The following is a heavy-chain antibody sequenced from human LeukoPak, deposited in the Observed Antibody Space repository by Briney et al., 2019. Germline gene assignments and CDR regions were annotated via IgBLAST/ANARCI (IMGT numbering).Heavy chain of an antibody. D-gene: IGHD1-26*01. CDR3: ARDAYSGSSSNFDY. J-gene: IGHJ4*02. Sequence: GGSLRLSCAASGFTFSSYGMHWVRQAPGKGLEWVAVISYDGSNKYYADSVKGRFTISRDNAKNSLYLQMNSLRAEDTAVYYCARDAYSGSSSNFDYWGQGTLVTVSS. CDR1: GFTFSSYG. V-gene: IGHV3-30*03. CDR2: ISYDGSNK.